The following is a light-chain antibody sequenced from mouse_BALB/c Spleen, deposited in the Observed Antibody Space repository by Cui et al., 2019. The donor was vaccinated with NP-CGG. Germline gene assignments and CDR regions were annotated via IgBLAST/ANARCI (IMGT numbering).Light chain of an antibody. CDR1: NGAVTTSNY. Sequence: QALVTQESALTTSPGETVTLTCRSSNGAVTTSNYANWVQEKPDHLFTGLIGGTNNRAPGVPARFSGSLIGDKAVLTITGAQTEDEAIYFCALWYSNHWVFGGGTKLTVL. J-gene: IGLJ1*01. CDR3: ALWYSNHWV. CDR2: GTN. V-gene: IGLV1*01.